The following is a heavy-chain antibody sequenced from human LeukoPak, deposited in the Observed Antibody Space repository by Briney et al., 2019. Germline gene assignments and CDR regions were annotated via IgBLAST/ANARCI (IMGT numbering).Heavy chain of an antibody. CDR1: GGAISNYY. Sequence: PSETLSLTCTVSGGAISNYYWSWIRQSAGKGLEWIGQIYGSGGTNYNPSLKSRVTMSTDRSKNQISLRLSSVTAADTAIYYCARNRSNDYGEVPCDIWGQGTVVSVSS. V-gene: IGHV4-4*07. CDR2: IYGSGGT. J-gene: IGHJ3*02. CDR3: ARNRSNDYGEVPCDI. D-gene: IGHD4-17*01.